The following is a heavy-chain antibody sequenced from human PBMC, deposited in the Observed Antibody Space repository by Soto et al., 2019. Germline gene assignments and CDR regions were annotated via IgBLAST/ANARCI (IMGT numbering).Heavy chain of an antibody. CDR1: GFTFSIYT. CDR2: ISAASDTI. Sequence: EVQLVESGGGLAQPGGSLRLSCDAAGFTFSIYTMNWVRQAPGKGLEWVSYISAASDTIYYADSVKGRFTISRDNAKNSLYLQMDSLRDEDTAVYYCARHYTTSRVEAWFDPWGQGTLVTVSS. V-gene: IGHV3-48*02. D-gene: IGHD3-3*01. J-gene: IGHJ5*02. CDR3: ARHYTTSRVEAWFDP.